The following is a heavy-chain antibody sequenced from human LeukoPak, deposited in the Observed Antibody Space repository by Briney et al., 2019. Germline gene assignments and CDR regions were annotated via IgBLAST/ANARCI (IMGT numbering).Heavy chain of an antibody. CDR3: ASLRGLNR. V-gene: IGHV3-11*01. CDR1: GFTFSDYY. Sequence: PGGSLRLSCAASGFTFSDYYMSWIRQPPGKGLEGVSYISSSGTTIYYADSVRSRFTVSRDNAKNSLYLQMDSLSAEDTAVYYCASLRGLNRWGQGTLVTVSS. CDR2: ISSSGTTI. J-gene: IGHJ1*01. D-gene: IGHD3-10*01.